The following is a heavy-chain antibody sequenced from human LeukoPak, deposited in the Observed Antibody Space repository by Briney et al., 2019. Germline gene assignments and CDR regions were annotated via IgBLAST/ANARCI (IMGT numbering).Heavy chain of an antibody. V-gene: IGHV1-46*01. Sequence: GASVKVSCKASGYTFTSYYMHWVRQAPGQGLEWMGIINPSGGSTSYAQKFQGRVTMTRDTSTSTVYMELSSLRSEDTAVYYCARDSDDFWSGYSSPSPYSPSDYWGQGTLVTVSS. CDR2: INPSGGST. J-gene: IGHJ4*02. CDR3: ARDSDDFWSGYSSPSPYSPSDY. D-gene: IGHD3-3*01. CDR1: GYTFTSYY.